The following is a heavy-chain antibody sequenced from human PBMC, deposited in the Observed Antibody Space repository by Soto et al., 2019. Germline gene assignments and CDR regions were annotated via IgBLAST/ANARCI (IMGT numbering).Heavy chain of an antibody. J-gene: IGHJ5*02. V-gene: IGHV4-39*01. CDR2: IYYSGST. CDR1: GGSISSSSYY. CDR3: ARRPAYYDFWSGYP. D-gene: IGHD3-3*01. Sequence: TSETLSLTCTVSGGSISSSSYYWGWIRQPPGKGLEWIGSIYYSGSTYYNPSLKSRVTISVDTSKNQFSLKLSSVTAADTVVYYCARRPAYYDFWSGYPWGQGTLVTVSS.